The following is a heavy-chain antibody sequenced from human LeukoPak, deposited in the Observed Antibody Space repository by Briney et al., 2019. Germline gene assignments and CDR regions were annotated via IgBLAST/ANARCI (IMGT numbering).Heavy chain of an antibody. CDR1: GFTFSSYS. J-gene: IGHJ4*02. CDR2: ISSSSSYI. D-gene: IGHD2-2*02. CDR3: ARTLFCSSTSCYKGDFDY. V-gene: IGHV3-21*01. Sequence: GGSLRLSCAASGFTFSSYSMNWVRQAPGKGLEWVSSISSSSSYIYYADSVKGRFTISRDNAKNSLYPQMNSLRAEDTAVYYCARTLFCSSTSCYKGDFDYWGQGTLVTVSS.